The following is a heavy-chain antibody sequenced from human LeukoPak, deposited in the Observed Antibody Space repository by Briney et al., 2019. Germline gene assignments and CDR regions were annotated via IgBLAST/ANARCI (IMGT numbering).Heavy chain of an antibody. CDR1: GGSISSYY. D-gene: IGHD3-10*01. V-gene: IGHV4-59*12. Sequence: PSETLSLTCTVSGGSISSYYWSWIRQPPGKGLEWLGYIYYSGSTNYNPSLKSRVTISVDKSKNQFSLKLSSVTAADTAVYYCARAESLLWFGEQYYYMDVWGKGTTVTVSS. CDR3: ARAESLLWFGEQYYYMDV. J-gene: IGHJ6*03. CDR2: IYYSGST.